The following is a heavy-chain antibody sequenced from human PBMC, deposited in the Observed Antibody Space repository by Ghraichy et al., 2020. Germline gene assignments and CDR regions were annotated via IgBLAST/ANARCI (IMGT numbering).Heavy chain of an antibody. CDR2: IIPIFGTA. D-gene: IGHD1-26*01. CDR1: GGTFSSYA. J-gene: IGHJ4*02. CDR3: ARDRRSYYLSYFDY. V-gene: IGHV1-69*06. Sequence: SVKVSCKASGGTFSSYAISWVRQAPGQGLECMGGIIPIFGTANYAQKFQGRVTITADKSTSTAYMELSSLRSEDTAVYYCARDRRSYYLSYFDYWGQVTLVTVSS.